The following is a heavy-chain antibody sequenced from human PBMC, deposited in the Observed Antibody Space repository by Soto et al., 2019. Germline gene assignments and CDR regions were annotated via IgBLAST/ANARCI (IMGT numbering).Heavy chain of an antibody. V-gene: IGHV3-30*03. Sequence: GGSLRLSCAASGFTFSSYGMHWVRQAPGKGLEWVAVISYDGSNKYYADSVKGRFTISRDNSKNTLYLQMNSLRAEDTAVYYCAREDSSSWYHYYYGMDVWGQGTTVTVSS. J-gene: IGHJ6*02. D-gene: IGHD6-13*01. CDR1: GFTFSSYG. CDR3: AREDSSSWYHYYYGMDV. CDR2: ISYDGSNK.